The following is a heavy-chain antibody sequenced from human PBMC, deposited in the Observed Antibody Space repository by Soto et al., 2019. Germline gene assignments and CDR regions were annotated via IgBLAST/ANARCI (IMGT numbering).Heavy chain of an antibody. CDR2: ISAYNGNT. J-gene: IGHJ6*03. Sequence: ASMKVSCKASGYTFTSYGISWVRQAPGQRLEWMGWISAYNGNTNYAQKLPGRVPMTTDPSTSTAHKELRSLRPDETALYDCARISRDSSSSLFVHYYYFSKNVWGKGPRVTFS. CDR1: GYTFTSYG. CDR3: ARISRDSSSSLFVHYYYFSKNV. D-gene: IGHD6-6*01. V-gene: IGHV1-18*01.